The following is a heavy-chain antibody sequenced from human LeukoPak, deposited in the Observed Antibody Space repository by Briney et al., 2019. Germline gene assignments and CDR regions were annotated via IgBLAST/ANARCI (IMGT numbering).Heavy chain of an antibody. CDR1: GGSLSGYS. J-gene: IGHJ6*02. Sequence: PSETLSLTCAVYGGSLSGYSWSWIWERPGEGLRWIGEIDESVSINYNPYLKSRVTISVVTTKNQFSLQLSSLTAADTGVYDCARGHGGLGGMDVWGLGTTVIVS. D-gene: IGHD2-15*01. CDR2: IDESVSI. V-gene: IGHV4-34*01. CDR3: ARGHGGLGGMDV.